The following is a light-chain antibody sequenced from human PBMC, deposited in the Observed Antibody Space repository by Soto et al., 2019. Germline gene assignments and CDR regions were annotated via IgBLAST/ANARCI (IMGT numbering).Light chain of an antibody. CDR3: QQYGSCPLFA. J-gene: IGKJ3*01. V-gene: IGKV3-20*01. CDR1: QSVSSNY. CDR2: GAS. Sequence: EIVLTQSPGTLSLSPGERATLSCRASQSVSSNYLAWYQQKRGQASRLLIYGASSRATGITDRFSGSGSGTDFSLSISSLEPEDFAVYYYQQYGSCPLFAFGPGTEVDLK.